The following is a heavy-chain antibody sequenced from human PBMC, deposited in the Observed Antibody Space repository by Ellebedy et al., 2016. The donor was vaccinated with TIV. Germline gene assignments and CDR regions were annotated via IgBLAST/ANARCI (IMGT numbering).Heavy chain of an antibody. CDR3: ARDRYFYQLDALDF. D-gene: IGHD3-9*01. V-gene: IGHV3-7*03. J-gene: IGHJ3*01. CDR1: GFTFSNYW. Sequence: PGGSLRLSCVASGFTFSNYWMTWVRQAPGKGLQWVAHISKDGRETYYVDSVKGRFTISRDNANNALNLQMISLRVEDTAVYYCARDRYFYQLDALDFWGQGTTLIVSS. CDR2: ISKDGRET.